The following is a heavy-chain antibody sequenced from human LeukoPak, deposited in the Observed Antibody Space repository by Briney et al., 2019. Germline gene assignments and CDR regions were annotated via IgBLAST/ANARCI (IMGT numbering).Heavy chain of an antibody. J-gene: IGHJ4*02. CDR1: GGSINSYY. D-gene: IGHD3-3*01. CDR3: ARASGTYYDFWSGYYKKTPGYFDY. CDR2: IHYTGST. Sequence: SETLSLTCTVSGGSINSYYWSWIRQPPGKGLECIGYIHYTGSTNYNPSLKSRVTISVDTSKNQFSLKLSSVTAADTAVYYCARASGTYYDFWSGYYKKTPGYFDYWGQGTLVTVSS. V-gene: IGHV4-59*12.